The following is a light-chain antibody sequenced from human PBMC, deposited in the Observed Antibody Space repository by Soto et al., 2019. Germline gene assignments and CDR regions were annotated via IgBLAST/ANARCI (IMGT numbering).Light chain of an antibody. Sequence: DIQMTQSPSTLSASVGDRVTITGRASQGISNWLAWYQQKPGKAPKLLIYDASTLESGVPSRFSGSGSGTEFTLTISSLLPDDFATYYCQQFRGTFGQGTKVEIE. CDR2: DAS. CDR3: QQFRGT. V-gene: IGKV1-5*01. CDR1: QGISNW. J-gene: IGKJ1*01.